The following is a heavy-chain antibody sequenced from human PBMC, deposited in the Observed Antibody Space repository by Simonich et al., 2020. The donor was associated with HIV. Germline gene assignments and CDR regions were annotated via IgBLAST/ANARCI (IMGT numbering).Heavy chain of an antibody. Sequence: QVQLVQSGAEVPKPGSSVKVSCKASGGPFNHYTINWVRQAPGQGLEWRGWVIPVLGVANSEQNSQGRVMSTAHKSTSTGYMVLSSLRSENTDVYYCESLPSVVLVMVGAAYYFDYWGQGTPVTVSS. D-gene: IGHD3-10*01. CDR2: VIPVLGVA. J-gene: IGHJ4*02. CDR3: ESLPSVVLVMVGAAYYFDY. CDR1: GGPFNHYT. V-gene: IGHV1-69*10.